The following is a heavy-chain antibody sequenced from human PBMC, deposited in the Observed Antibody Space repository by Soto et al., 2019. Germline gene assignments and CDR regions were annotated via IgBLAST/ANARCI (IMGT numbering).Heavy chain of an antibody. J-gene: IGHJ5*02. Sequence: QVQLVQSGAEVKKPGSSVKVSCKASGGTFSSYTISWVRQAPGQGLEWMGRIIPTLGIANYAKKFQGRVTITADKSTSTAYMELSSLRSEDTAVYYCARDARSSFDWFDPWGQGTLVTVSS. V-gene: IGHV1-69*08. CDR2: IIPTLGIA. CDR1: GGTFSSYT. CDR3: ARDARSSFDWFDP.